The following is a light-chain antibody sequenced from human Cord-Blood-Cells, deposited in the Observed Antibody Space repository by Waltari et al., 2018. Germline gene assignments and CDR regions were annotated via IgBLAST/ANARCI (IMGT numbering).Light chain of an antibody. Sequence: EIVLTQSPGTLPLSPGERATLSCRASQRVSSSYLAWYQQQPGQAPRLLIYGAASRATGIPDRFSGSGSGTDFTLTISRLEPEDFAVFYCQQYGSSPPWTFGQGTKVEIK. CDR2: GAA. CDR3: QQYGSSPPWT. V-gene: IGKV3-20*01. J-gene: IGKJ1*01. CDR1: QRVSSSY.